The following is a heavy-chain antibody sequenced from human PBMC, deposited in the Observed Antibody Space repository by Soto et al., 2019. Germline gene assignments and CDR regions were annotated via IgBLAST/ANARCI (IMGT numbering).Heavy chain of an antibody. D-gene: IGHD2-21*02. J-gene: IGHJ3*02. CDR3: ARAGGGDSRSAFDI. V-gene: IGHV3-30-3*01. CDR1: GFTFSSYA. CDR2: ISYDGSNK. Sequence: GGALRLSCAASGFTFSSYAMHWVRQAPGKGLEWVAVISYDGSNKYYADSVKGRFTISRDNSKNTLYLKMNSLRAEDTAVYYCARAGGGDSRSAFDIWGQGTMVTV.